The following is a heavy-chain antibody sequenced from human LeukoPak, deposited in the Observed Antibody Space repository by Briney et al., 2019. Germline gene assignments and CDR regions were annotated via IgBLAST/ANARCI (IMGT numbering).Heavy chain of an antibody. Sequence: SETLSLTCTVSGGSISSYYWSWIRQPAGKGLEWIGRIYTSGSTNYNPSLKSRVTISVDTSKNQFSLKLSSVPAADTAVYYCARDQGDGFDFDYWGQGTLVTVSS. CDR2: IYTSGST. CDR1: GGSISSYY. V-gene: IGHV4-4*07. CDR3: ARDQGDGFDFDY. J-gene: IGHJ4*02. D-gene: IGHD5-12*01.